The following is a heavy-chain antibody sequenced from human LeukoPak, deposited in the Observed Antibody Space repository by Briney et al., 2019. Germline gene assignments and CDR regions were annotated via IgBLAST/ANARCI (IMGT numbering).Heavy chain of an antibody. V-gene: IGHV1-2*02. J-gene: IGHJ4*02. D-gene: IGHD4-17*01. CDR3: AKGDGDYEDY. CDR2: ITPHSGGT. CDR1: GYTFTDFY. Sequence: ASVTVSCMASGYTFTDFYMHWVRQAPGQGLEWMGWITPHSGGTDYAQKFQGRVTMTRDTSISTAYMELSRLRSDDTAVYYCAKGDGDYEDYWGQGTLVTVSS.